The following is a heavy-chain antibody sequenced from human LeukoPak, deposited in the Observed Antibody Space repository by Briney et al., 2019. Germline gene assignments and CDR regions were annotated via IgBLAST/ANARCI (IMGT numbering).Heavy chain of an antibody. Sequence: PGGSLRLSCAASGFTCSSYGMSWVRQAPGKGLEWVSAISGSGGSTYYADSVKGRFTISRDNSKNTLYLQMNSLRAEDTAVYYCAKLQTKITMIVVAPRWFDPWGQGTLVTVSS. J-gene: IGHJ5*02. CDR2: ISGSGGST. CDR3: AKLQTKITMIVVAPRWFDP. D-gene: IGHD3-22*01. V-gene: IGHV3-23*01. CDR1: GFTCSSYG.